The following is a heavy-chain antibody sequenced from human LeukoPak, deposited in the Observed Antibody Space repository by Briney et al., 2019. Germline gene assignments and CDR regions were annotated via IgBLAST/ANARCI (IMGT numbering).Heavy chain of an antibody. V-gene: IGHV3-64*01. CDR1: GFSFSSYA. CDR3: ARSGRYCSSTSCIDY. D-gene: IGHD2-2*01. CDR2: ISSNGGST. J-gene: IGHJ4*02. Sequence: GGSLRLSCAASGFSFSSYAMDWVRQAPGKGLEYVSAISSNGGSTYYANSVKGRFTISRDNSKNTLYLQMGSLRAEDMAVYYCARSGRYCSSTSCIDYWGQGTLVTVSS.